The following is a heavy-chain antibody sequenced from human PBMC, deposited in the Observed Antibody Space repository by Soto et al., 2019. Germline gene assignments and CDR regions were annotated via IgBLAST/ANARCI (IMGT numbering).Heavy chain of an antibody. J-gene: IGHJ3*02. CDR2: INAGNGNT. CDR3: ARDRGYDFWSGYNAFDI. V-gene: IGHV1-3*01. D-gene: IGHD3-3*01. Sequence: QVQLVQSGAEVKKPGASVKVSCKASGYTFTSYAMHWVRQAPGQRREWMGWINAGNGNTKYSQKFQGRVTITRDTSASTAYMELSSLRSEDTAVYYCARDRGYDFWSGYNAFDIWGQGTMVTVSS. CDR1: GYTFTSYA.